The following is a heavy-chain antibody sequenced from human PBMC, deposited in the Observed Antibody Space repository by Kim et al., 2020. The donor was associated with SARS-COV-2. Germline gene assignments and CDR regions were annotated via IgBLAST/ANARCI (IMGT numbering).Heavy chain of an antibody. V-gene: IGHV4-39*01. Sequence: SETLSLTCTVSGGSISSSSYYWVWIRQPPGQGLEWIVSLYYSGSTYYNPSLKIRVSISVYTSKNQFSLKLRSVAAADTALYYCARAYYDSSGYYVSWFDPSGQGNLVTVSS. D-gene: IGHD3-22*01. CDR1: GGSISSSSYY. CDR3: ARAYYDSSGYYVSWFDP. CDR2: LYYSGST. J-gene: IGHJ5*02.